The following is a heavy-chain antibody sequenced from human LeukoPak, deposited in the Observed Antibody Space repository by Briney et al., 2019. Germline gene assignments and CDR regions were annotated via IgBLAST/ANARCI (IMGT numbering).Heavy chain of an antibody. V-gene: IGHV3-30-3*01. J-gene: IGHJ3*02. CDR1: GFTFSSYA. D-gene: IGHD3-22*01. CDR3: ARGHYDSSGYYYDAFDI. CDR2: ISYDGSNK. Sequence: GGSLRLSCAASGFTFSSYAMHWVRQAPGKGLEWVAVISYDGSNKYYADSVKGRFTISRDNSKNTLYLQMNSLRAEDTAVYYCARGHYDSSGYYYDAFDIWGQGTMVTVSS.